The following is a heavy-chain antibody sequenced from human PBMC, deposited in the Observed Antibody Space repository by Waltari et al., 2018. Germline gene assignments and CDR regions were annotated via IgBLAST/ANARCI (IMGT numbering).Heavy chain of an antibody. D-gene: IGHD1-26*01. Sequence: QVQLQQWGAGLLKPSETLSLTCAVYGGSFSGYYWSWIRQPPGKGMEWIGEINHSGSTNDNPSLSSRVTISVDTSKNQCSLKLSFVTAADTSVYYCARGKGGSLNFDYGGQGTLVTVSS. J-gene: IGHJ4*02. CDR1: GGSFSGYY. V-gene: IGHV4-34*01. CDR3: ARGKGGSLNFDY. CDR2: INHSGST.